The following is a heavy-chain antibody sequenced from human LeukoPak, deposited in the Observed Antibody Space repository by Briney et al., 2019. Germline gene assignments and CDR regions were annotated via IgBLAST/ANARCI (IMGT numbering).Heavy chain of an antibody. V-gene: IGHV1-46*01. CDR2: INPSGGST. CDR3: ARAGGRGDYYYYGMDG. CDR1: GYTFTSYY. D-gene: IGHD2-15*01. Sequence: ASVKVSCKASGYTFTSYYMHWVRQAPGQGLEWMGIINPSGGSTSYAQKFQGRVTMTRDTSTSTVYMELSSLRSEDTAVYYCARAGGRGDYYYYGMDGWGQGTTVTVSS. J-gene: IGHJ6*02.